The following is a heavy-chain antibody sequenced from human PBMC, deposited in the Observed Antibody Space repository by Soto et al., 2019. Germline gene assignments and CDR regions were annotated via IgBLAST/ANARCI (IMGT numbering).Heavy chain of an antibody. J-gene: IGHJ5*02. V-gene: IGHV4-59*01. CDR2: IYYSGST. CDR3: ARLYCSGGSCYRWWFDP. Sequence: PSETLSLTCTVSGGSISSYYWSWIRQPPGKGLEWIGYIYYSGSTNYNPSLKSRVTISVDTSKNQFSLKLSSVTAADTAVYYCARLYCSGGSCYRWWFDPWGQGTLVTVSS. CDR1: GGSISSYY. D-gene: IGHD2-15*01.